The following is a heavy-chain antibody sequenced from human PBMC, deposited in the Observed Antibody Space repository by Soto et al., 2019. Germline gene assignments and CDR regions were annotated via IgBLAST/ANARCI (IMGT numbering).Heavy chain of an antibody. CDR3: AKEMHRSSWHYYSCGMDV. D-gene: IGHD6-13*01. CDR2: ISWNSGSI. J-gene: IGHJ6*02. CDR1: GFTFDDYA. V-gene: IGHV3-9*01. Sequence: EVQLVESGGGLVQPGRSLRLSCAASGFTFDDYAMHWVRQAPGKGLVWVSGISWNSGSIGYADSVKGRFTISRDNAKHSLDLQMNSLRAEDTALYYCAKEMHRSSWHYYSCGMDVWGQGTTVTVSS.